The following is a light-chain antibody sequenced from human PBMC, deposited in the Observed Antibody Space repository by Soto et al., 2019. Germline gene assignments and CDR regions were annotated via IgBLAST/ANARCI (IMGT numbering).Light chain of an antibody. V-gene: IGKV1-5*01. CDR3: QQYNTRT. CDR1: QTINTW. J-gene: IGKJ1*01. CDR2: YAS. Sequence: DIQMTQSPSTLSASVGDRVTITCRASQTINTWLAWYQQRPGKAPKLLIFYASTLESGVPSRFSGSGSGTEFTLTISSLQPDDFATYYCQQYNTRTFGQGTKVEIK.